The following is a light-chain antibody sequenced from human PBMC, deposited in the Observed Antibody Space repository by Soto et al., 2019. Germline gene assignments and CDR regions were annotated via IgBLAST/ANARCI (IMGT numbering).Light chain of an antibody. CDR2: AAS. Sequence: DIQMTQSPSSLSASVGDRVTITCRASQYIRSYLNWYQQKQGKAPKLLIYAASSLQSGVPSRFSGSGAGTDFPLTISSLQPEDFATYSCQQIFNTPPTLGPGAKVDIK. V-gene: IGKV1-39*01. J-gene: IGKJ3*01. CDR3: QQIFNTPPT. CDR1: QYIRSY.